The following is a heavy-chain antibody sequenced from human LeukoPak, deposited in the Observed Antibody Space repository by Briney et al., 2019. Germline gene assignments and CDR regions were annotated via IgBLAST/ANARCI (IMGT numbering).Heavy chain of an antibody. Sequence: GGSLRLSCAASGFTFSNYNMNWVRHAPGRGLEWVSSISSTPSYIYYADSVKGRFTISRDNAKNSLYLQMNSLRAEDTAVYYCARDGPEDGFYFDYWGQGTLVTVSS. CDR3: ARDGPEDGFYFDY. V-gene: IGHV3-21*01. CDR1: GFTFSNYN. J-gene: IGHJ4*02. CDR2: ISSTPSYI.